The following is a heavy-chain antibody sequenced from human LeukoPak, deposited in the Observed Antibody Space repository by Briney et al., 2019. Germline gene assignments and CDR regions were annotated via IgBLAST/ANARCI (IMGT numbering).Heavy chain of an antibody. CDR2: IKQDGSEK. CDR3: ARAMCSTSCYLSFDY. D-gene: IGHD2-2*01. J-gene: IGHJ4*02. Sequence: GGSLRLSCAASGFTFSSYWMSWVHQAPGKGLEWVANIKQDGSEKYYVDSVKGRFTISRDNAKNSLYLQMNSLRAEDTAVYYCARAMCSTSCYLSFDYWGQGTLVTVSS. CDR1: GFTFSSYW. V-gene: IGHV3-7*01.